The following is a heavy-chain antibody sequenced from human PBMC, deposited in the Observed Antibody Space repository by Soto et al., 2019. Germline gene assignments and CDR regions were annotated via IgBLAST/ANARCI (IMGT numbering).Heavy chain of an antibody. D-gene: IGHD1-1*01. J-gene: IGHJ4*02. CDR3: ARDQGYKYGAFYFDY. V-gene: IGHV1-18*01. CDR1: GYTFTSYG. CDR2: ISAYNGNT. Sequence: QVQLVQSGAEVKKPGASVKVSCKASGYTFTSYGISWVRQAPGQGLEWMGWISAYNGNTNYAQKLQGRVTLTTDTSXXTAYMELRSLRSDDTAVYYCARDQGYKYGAFYFDYWCQGTLVTVSS.